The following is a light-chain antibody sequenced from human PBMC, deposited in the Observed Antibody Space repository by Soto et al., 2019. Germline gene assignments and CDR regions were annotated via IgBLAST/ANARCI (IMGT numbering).Light chain of an antibody. Sequence: EIVMTQSPATLSVSPGERATLSCRASQSVSSNLAWYEQKPGQAPMLLFYGASTRATGIPDRFSGSGSGTEFTLTISSLQSEDFAVYYCQQYNYWPRTFGQGTKLEIK. J-gene: IGKJ2*01. CDR3: QQYNYWPRT. CDR1: QSVSSN. CDR2: GAS. V-gene: IGKV3-15*01.